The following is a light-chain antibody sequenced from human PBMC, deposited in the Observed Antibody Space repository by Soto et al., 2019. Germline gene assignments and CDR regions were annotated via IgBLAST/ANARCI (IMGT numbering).Light chain of an antibody. CDR3: CSYAGRSTYVV. Sequence: QSVLTQPASVSGSPGQSITISCTGTSSDVGSYDLVSWYQQHPGKAPKLMIYEGSKRPSGVSNRFSGSKSGNTASLTISGLQAEDEADYHCCSYAGRSTYVVFGGGTKLTVL. V-gene: IGLV2-23*01. J-gene: IGLJ2*01. CDR2: EGS. CDR1: SSDVGSYDL.